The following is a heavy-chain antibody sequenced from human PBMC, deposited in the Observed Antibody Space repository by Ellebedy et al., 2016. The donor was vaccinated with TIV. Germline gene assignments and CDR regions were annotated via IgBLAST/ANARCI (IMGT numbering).Heavy chain of an antibody. CDR2: ISGSGGST. V-gene: IGHV3-23*01. D-gene: IGHD2-2*01. Sequence: GESLKISXAASGFTFASYTMSWVRQAPGKGLELVSGISGSGGSTYYADSVKGRFTISRDNSKNTVSLQMNSLRVEDTAVYYCAKLVGGFDYWGQGTLVTVSS. CDR3: AKLVGGFDY. CDR1: GFTFASYT. J-gene: IGHJ4*02.